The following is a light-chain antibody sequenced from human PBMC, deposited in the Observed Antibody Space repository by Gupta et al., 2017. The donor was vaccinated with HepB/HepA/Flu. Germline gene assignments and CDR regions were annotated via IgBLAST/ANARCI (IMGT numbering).Light chain of an antibody. CDR2: KIN. CDR1: SSYIGSYTF. J-gene: IGLJ1*01. V-gene: IGLV2-23*02. Sequence: SPTPPASVAGAPGPSITISCTGTSSYIGSYTFVSWFQHHPGNAPIVMMYKINKRPSGVSKRFSGSTAGTTASLTISGLQAEDEADYYCYSSVSGDTWVFGTGTKLTVL. CDR3: YSSVSGDTWV.